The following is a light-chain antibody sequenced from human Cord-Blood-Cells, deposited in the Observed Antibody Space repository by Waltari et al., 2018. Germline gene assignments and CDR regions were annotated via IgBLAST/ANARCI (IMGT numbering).Light chain of an antibody. J-gene: IGLJ3*02. CDR3: SSYTSSSTWV. V-gene: IGLV2-14*01. CDR1: SSDVGCFNY. Sequence: QSALPQPASVSGYPGQSITISCTGTSSDVGCFNYVSWYQQHPGKAPKLMIYDVSNRPSGVSNRFSGSKSGNTASLTISGLQAEDEADYYCSSYTSSSTWVFGGGTKLTVL. CDR2: DVS.